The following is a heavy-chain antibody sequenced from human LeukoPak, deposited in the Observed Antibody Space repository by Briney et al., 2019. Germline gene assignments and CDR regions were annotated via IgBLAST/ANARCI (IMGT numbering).Heavy chain of an antibody. CDR2: ITTRSTTT. CDR3: ARGTGDY. Sequence: PGGSLRLSCAASGFNFSCFAMNWARQAPGKGLVWVAYITTRSTTTLYADSVKGRFTVSRDNAKNSLYLQLSSLRAEDTAVYYCARGTGDYWGQGTLVAVSS. J-gene: IGHJ4*02. CDR1: GFNFSCFA. V-gene: IGHV3-48*01.